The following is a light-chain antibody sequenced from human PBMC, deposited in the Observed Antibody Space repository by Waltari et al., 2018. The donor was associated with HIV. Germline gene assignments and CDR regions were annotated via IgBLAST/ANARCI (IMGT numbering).Light chain of an antibody. Sequence: DIQMTQSPSSLSASVGDRGTITCRAEQGIRNHLGWFQQKPGKAPQRLIFGASSLHPGVPSRFSGSGSGTEFTLTISSLQPEDFATYYCLQHNNYPRTFGRGTKVEIK. CDR3: LQHNNYPRT. CDR1: QGIRNH. CDR2: GAS. V-gene: IGKV1-17*01. J-gene: IGKJ1*01.